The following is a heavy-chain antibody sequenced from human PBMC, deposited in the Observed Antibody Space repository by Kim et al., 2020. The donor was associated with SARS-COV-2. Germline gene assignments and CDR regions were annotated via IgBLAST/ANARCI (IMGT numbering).Heavy chain of an antibody. J-gene: IGHJ4*02. Sequence: YAQKVQGRVTMTRNTSISTAYMELSSLRSEDTAVYYCARADYGGNSPGDYWGQGTLVTVSS. V-gene: IGHV1-8*01. D-gene: IGHD4-17*01. CDR3: ARADYGGNSPGDY.